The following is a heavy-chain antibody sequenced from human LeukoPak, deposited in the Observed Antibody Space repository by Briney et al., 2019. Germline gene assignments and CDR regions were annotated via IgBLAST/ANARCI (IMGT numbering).Heavy chain of an antibody. CDR2: IYYSGST. D-gene: IGHD6-13*01. Sequence: SETLSLTCTVSGGSMGGYFWSWIRQPPGKGLEWIGYIYYSGSTNYNPSLKSRVIISVDTSKNQFSLKLSSVTAADTAVYYCARSITSSWYGDFQHWGQGTLVTVSS. CDR3: ARSITSSWYGDFQH. CDR1: GGSMGGYF. V-gene: IGHV4-59*01. J-gene: IGHJ1*01.